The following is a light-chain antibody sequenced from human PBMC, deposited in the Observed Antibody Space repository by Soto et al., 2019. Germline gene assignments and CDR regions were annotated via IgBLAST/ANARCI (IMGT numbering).Light chain of an antibody. CDR1: SSNIGSNY. Sequence: QSVLTQPPSASRTPGQRVTISCSGSSSNIGSNYVYWYQQLPGTAPKLLIYRNNQRPSGVPDRFSGSKSGTSASLAISGLRSEDEADYYCAAWDDSLSGPCVFGTGTKV. V-gene: IGLV1-47*01. J-gene: IGLJ1*01. CDR3: AAWDDSLSGPCV. CDR2: RNN.